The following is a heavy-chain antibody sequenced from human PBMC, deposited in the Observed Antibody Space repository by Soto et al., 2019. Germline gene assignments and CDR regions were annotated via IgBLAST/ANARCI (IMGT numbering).Heavy chain of an antibody. CDR2: INHSGST. CDR1: GGSFSGYY. Sequence: SETLSLTCAVYGGSFSGYYWSWIRQPPGKGLEWIGEINHSGSTNYNPSLKSRVTISVDTSKNQFSLKLSSVTAADKAVYYCARVSSSWFFDYWGQGTLVTVSS. D-gene: IGHD6-13*01. V-gene: IGHV4-34*01. CDR3: ARVSSSWFFDY. J-gene: IGHJ4*02.